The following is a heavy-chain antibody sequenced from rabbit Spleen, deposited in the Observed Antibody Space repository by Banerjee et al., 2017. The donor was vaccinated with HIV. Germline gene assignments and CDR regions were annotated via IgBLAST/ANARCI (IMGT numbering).Heavy chain of an antibody. D-gene: IGHD4-2*01. CDR1: GFSFNYNY. J-gene: IGHJ4*01. CDR2: FYNGDGST. V-gene: IGHV1S40*01. Sequence: QSLEESGGGLVQPGASPTLTCTASGFSFNYNYMCWVRQAPGKGLEWIACFYNGDGSTYYASWAKGRFTISKTSSTTVTLQMTSLTAADTATYFCARGGSDVIFAFNLWGQGTLVTVS. CDR3: ARGGSDVIFAFNL.